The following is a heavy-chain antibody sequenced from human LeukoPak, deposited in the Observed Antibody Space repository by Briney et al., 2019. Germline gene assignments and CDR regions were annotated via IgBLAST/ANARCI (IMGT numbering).Heavy chain of an antibody. D-gene: IGHD4-11*01. CDR3: AKDGTDYSKYYGMDV. J-gene: IGHJ6*02. CDR1: GYAFTRYI. CDR2: INTNTGNP. V-gene: IGHV7-4-1*02. Sequence: GASVKVSCKASGYAFTRYIMNWVRQAPGQGLEWMGWINTNTGNPTYAQDFTGRFVFSLDTSVSTAYLQISSLKAEDTAVYYCAKDGTDYSKYYGMDVWGQGTTVTVSS.